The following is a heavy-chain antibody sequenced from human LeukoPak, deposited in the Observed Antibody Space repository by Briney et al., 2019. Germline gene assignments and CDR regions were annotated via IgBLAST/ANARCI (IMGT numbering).Heavy chain of an antibody. Sequence: GGSLRLSCAASGFTFSSHGMSWVRQAPGKGLEWVSTISGSGDYTYYADSVKGRFTISRDNSKNTLYLQMNSLRAEDTAIYYCASILLWFVYDYWGQGTLVTVSS. D-gene: IGHD3-10*01. CDR2: ISGSGDYT. CDR1: GFTFSSHG. V-gene: IGHV3-23*01. CDR3: ASILLWFVYDY. J-gene: IGHJ4*02.